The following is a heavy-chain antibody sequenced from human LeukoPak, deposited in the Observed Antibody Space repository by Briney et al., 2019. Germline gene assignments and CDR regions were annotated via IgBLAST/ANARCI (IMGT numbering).Heavy chain of an antibody. D-gene: IGHD1-26*01. CDR3: ARASYSIGYNWFDP. V-gene: IGHV4-39*07. CDR1: GASISRTSYY. J-gene: IGHJ5*02. CDR2: INHSGST. Sequence: SETLSLTCTVSGASISRTSYYWSWIRQPPGKGLEWIGEINHSGSTNYNPSLKSRVTISVDTSKNQFSLKLSSVTAADTAVYYCARASYSIGYNWFDPWGQGTLVTVSS.